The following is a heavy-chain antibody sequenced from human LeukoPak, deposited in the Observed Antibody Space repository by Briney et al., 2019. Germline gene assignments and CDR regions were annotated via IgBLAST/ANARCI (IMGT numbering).Heavy chain of an antibody. Sequence: VASVNVSCKASGYTFSTYGISWVRPAPGQGLEWMGWISGYDGNTHSARKFQGRVTMTTDTSTSTAYMELRSLRSDDTAVYYCARDKSGYSGSYYDYWGQGTLVTVSS. CDR3: ARDKSGYSGSYYDY. CDR2: ISGYDGNT. V-gene: IGHV1-18*01. CDR1: GYTFSTYG. D-gene: IGHD1-26*01. J-gene: IGHJ4*02.